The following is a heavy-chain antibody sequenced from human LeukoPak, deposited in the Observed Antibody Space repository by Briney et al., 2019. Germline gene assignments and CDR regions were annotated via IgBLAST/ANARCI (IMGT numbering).Heavy chain of an antibody. D-gene: IGHD6-13*01. V-gene: IGHV3-33*06. CDR2: IWYDGSYK. J-gene: IGHJ4*02. CDR1: GFTFFNYG. Sequence: GGSLRLFCAASGFTFFNYGMHWVRQAPGKGLDWVAVIWYDGSYKYYADSVRGRFTISRDNSKNTLYLHMDSLRAEDTAIYYCAKVVQYTASTGTGLDYWGRGTLVTVSS. CDR3: AKVVQYTASTGTGLDY.